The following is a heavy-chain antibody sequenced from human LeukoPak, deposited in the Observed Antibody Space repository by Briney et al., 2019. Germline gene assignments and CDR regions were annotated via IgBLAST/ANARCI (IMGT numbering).Heavy chain of an antibody. CDR2: IYHSGST. V-gene: IGHV4-38-2*02. J-gene: IGHJ3*02. CDR3: AREGASYDFWSGYGYAFDI. CDR1: GYSISSGYY. D-gene: IGHD3-3*01. Sequence: PSETLSLTCAVSGYSISSGYYWGWIRQPPGKGLEWIGSIYHSGSTYYNPSFKSRVTISVDTSKNQFSLKLSSVTAADTAVYYCAREGASYDFWSGYGYAFDIWGQGTMVTVSS.